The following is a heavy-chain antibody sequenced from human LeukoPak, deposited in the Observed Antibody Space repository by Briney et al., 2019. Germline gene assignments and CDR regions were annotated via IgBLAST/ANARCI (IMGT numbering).Heavy chain of an antibody. Sequence: SETLSLTCSVSGGSITSAKHYWTWIRRPAGKGLEWIGRIYTFGSTTYNPSLKNRVTISLDMSTNQFSLKLTSVTAADTAVYYCARGSPTFVVTLWGQGTLVTVSS. V-gene: IGHV4-61*02. CDR2: IYTFGST. J-gene: IGHJ4*02. CDR1: GGSITSAKHY. D-gene: IGHD4-23*01. CDR3: ARGSPTFVVTL.